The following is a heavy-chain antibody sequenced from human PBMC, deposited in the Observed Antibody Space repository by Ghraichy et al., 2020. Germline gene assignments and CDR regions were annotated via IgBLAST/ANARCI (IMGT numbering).Heavy chain of an antibody. CDR2: IIPIFGTA. CDR3: ARDPGAYCGGDCYGVAFDI. D-gene: IGHD2-21*01. Sequence: SVKVSCKASGGTFSSYAISWVRQAPGQGLEWMGGIIPIFGTANYAQKFQGRVTITADESTSTAYMELSSLRSEDTAVYYCARDPGAYCGGDCYGVAFDIWGQGTMVTVSS. V-gene: IGHV1-69*13. J-gene: IGHJ3*02. CDR1: GGTFSSYA.